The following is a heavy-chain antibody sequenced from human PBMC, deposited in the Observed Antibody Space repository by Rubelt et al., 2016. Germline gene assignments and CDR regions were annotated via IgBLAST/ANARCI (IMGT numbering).Heavy chain of an antibody. Sequence: QLQLQESGPGLVKPSDTLSLSCTVSGGSISTGSYYWGWIRQAPGTGLEWIGSLYYTGSTFYNPSLASRVTLSVDRSRNRFSLELSSVTAAETAVYYCASQPGNANNWYWFDHWGQGTLVTVSS. J-gene: IGHJ5*02. V-gene: IGHV4-39*01. D-gene: IGHD1-1*01. CDR2: LYYTGST. CDR3: ASQPGNANNWYWFDH. CDR1: GGSISTGSYY.